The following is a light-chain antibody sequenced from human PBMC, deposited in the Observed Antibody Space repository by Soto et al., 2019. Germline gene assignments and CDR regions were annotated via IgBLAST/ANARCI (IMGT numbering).Light chain of an antibody. J-gene: IGKJ1*01. Sequence: IVLTQSPGTLSLSPGERATLSCRTSQSVYNNYLAWYQQKPGQAPRLLIYAASSRATGNPDRFSGRGSGTDFPPTISRLEPEDFAGYYCQQYGRSSGTFGQGTKVEI. CDR1: QSVYNNY. CDR3: QQYGRSSGT. V-gene: IGKV3-20*01. CDR2: AAS.